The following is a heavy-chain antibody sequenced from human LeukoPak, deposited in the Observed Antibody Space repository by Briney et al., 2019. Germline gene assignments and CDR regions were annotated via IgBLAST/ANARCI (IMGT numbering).Heavy chain of an antibody. V-gene: IGHV1-69*13. CDR2: IIPIFGTA. D-gene: IGHD2-2*01. J-gene: IGHJ5*02. Sequence: SVKVSCKASRGTFSSYSISWVRQAPGQGLEWMGGIIPIFGTANYAQKFQGRVTITADESTSTAYMELSSLRSEDTAVYYCARDARHRYCSSSSCYRGWLDPWGQGTPVTVSS. CDR3: ARDARHRYCSSSSCYRGWLDP. CDR1: RGTFSSYS.